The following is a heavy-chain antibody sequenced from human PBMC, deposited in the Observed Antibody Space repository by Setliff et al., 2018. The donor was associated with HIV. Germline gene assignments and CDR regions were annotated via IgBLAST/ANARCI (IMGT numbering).Heavy chain of an antibody. V-gene: IGHV4-39*07. J-gene: IGHJ3*02. D-gene: IGHD2-2*01. Sequence: SETLSLTCAVSGGSISSHYWGWIRLSPGKGLEWIGNIHYSGTTYYNPSLKRRVSISVDTSKNQFSLNVRSMTAADTAVYFCARVALTITRSTRRAFDIWGQGTMVT. CDR2: IHYSGTT. CDR3: ARVALTITRSTRRAFDI. CDR1: GGSISSHY.